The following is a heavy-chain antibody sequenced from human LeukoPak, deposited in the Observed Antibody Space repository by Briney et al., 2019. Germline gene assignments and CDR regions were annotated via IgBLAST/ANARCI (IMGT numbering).Heavy chain of an antibody. Sequence: GASVKVSCKASGYTFTSYGISWVRQAPGQGLEWMGWISAYNGNTNYAQKLQGRVTITGDTSASTAYMELSSLRSEDTAVYYCARTPEYNWNPPYYYYGMDVWGQGTTVTVSS. CDR2: ISAYNGNT. V-gene: IGHV1-18*01. J-gene: IGHJ6*02. D-gene: IGHD1-20*01. CDR1: GYTFTSYG. CDR3: ARTPEYNWNPPYYYYGMDV.